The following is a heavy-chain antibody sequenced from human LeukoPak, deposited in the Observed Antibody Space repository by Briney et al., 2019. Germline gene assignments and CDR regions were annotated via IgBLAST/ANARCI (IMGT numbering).Heavy chain of an antibody. D-gene: IGHD6-13*01. CDR1: GFTFSSYG. V-gene: IGHV3-30*02. CDR2: IRYDGSNK. J-gene: IGHJ4*02. CDR3: AKDRSRIAAAGTPFDY. Sequence: PGGSLRLSCAASGFTFSSYGMHSVRQAPGKGLEWVAFIRYDGSNKYYADSVKGRFTISRDNSKNTLYLQMNSLRAEDTAVYYCAKDRSRIAAAGTPFDYWGQGTLVTVSS.